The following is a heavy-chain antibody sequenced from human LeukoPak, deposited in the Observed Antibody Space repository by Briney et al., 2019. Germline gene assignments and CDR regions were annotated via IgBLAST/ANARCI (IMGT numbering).Heavy chain of an antibody. J-gene: IGHJ4*02. Sequence: SETLSLTCTVSGGSISSYYWSWIRQPPGKGLEWIGYIYYSGSTNYNPSLKSRVTISVDTSKNQFSLKLSSVTAADTAVYYCARLDPGIAAAGGFDYWGQGTLVTVSS. CDR1: GGSISSYY. CDR3: ARLDPGIAAAGGFDY. V-gene: IGHV4-59*08. CDR2: IYYSGST. D-gene: IGHD6-13*01.